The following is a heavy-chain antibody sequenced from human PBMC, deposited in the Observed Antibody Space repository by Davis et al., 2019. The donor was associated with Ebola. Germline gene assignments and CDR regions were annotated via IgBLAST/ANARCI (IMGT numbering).Heavy chain of an antibody. CDR2: INPSGGST. CDR1: GGTFSSYA. CDR3: ARGVGSGPMFDP. J-gene: IGHJ5*02. Sequence: AASVKVSCKASGGTFSSYAISWVRQAPGQGLEWMGIINPSGGSTSYAQKFQGRVTMTRDTSTSTVYMELSSLRSEDTAVYYCARGVGSGPMFDPWGQGTLVTVSS. D-gene: IGHD2-15*01. V-gene: IGHV1-46*01.